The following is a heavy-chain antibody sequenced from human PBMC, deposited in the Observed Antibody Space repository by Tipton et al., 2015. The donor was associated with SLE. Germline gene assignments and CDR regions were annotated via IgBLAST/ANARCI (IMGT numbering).Heavy chain of an antibody. CDR3: ARPDYCAGGTCYLD. J-gene: IGHJ4*02. D-gene: IGHD2-8*02. CDR1: GGSISSSTYY. Sequence: TLSLTCTVSGGSISSSTYYWGWIRQPPGKGLEWVGSIYYTGTTYYTPSLKSRVTISVDTSKNQFALRLRSATAADTAVYYCARPDYCAGGTCYLDWGQGILVTVSS. CDR2: IYYTGTT. V-gene: IGHV4-39*06.